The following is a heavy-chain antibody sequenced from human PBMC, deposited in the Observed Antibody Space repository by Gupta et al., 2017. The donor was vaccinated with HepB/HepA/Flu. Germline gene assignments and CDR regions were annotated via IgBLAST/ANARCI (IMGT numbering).Heavy chain of an antibody. D-gene: IGHD6-6*01. CDR1: GFTFSSYA. V-gene: IGHV3-30-3*01. CDR2: ISYDGSNK. Sequence: QVQLVESGGGVVQPGRSLRLSCAASGFTFSSYAMHWVRQAPGKGLEWVAVISYDGSNKYYADSVKGRFTISRDNSKNTLYLQMNSLRAEDTAVYYCARDVAARGGYYYYGMDVWGQGTTVTVSS. CDR3: ARDVAARGGYYYYGMDV. J-gene: IGHJ6*02.